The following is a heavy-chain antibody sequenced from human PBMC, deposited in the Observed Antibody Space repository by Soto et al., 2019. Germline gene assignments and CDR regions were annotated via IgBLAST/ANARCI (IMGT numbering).Heavy chain of an antibody. Sequence: APAKPCCKEPRESNTSNDRKSPRQETRKGLEWMGWINPNSGGTTYAQKFQGCVTMTRDTSISTAYMELSRLRSDDTAVYYCARGHITILDYYYGMEVRGQGTTVTVSS. CDR1: RESNTSND. V-gene: IGHV1-2*04. D-gene: IGHD3-3*01. CDR3: ARGHITILDYYYGMEV. J-gene: IGHJ6*01. CDR2: INPNSGGT.